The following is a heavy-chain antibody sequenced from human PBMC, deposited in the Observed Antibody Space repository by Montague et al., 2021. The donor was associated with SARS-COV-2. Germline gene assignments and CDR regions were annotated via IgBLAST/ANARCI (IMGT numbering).Heavy chain of an antibody. CDR3: ARETRTADAFDK. CDR2: FYNVSST. J-gene: IGHJ3*02. D-gene: IGHD1-14*01. V-gene: IGHV4-59*02. Sequence: SETLSLTCTVSGASVGSSNWGCIRQSPGKGLEWIGDFYNVSSTDYNPSLKSRATISRDTSKNQFSLKVRSVTAADTAVYYCARETRTADAFDKWGQGTMVTVSS. CDR1: GASVGSSN.